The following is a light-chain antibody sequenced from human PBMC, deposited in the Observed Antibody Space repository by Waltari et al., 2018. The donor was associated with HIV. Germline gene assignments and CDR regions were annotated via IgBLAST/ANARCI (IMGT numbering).Light chain of an antibody. CDR3: SSYTSSSTVI. CDR2: EVS. Sequence: QSALTQPASVSGSPGQSITISCTGTSSDIGGYNYVSWYQQHTVKAPKLMIYEVSTRPSGVSNLFSGSKSGNTASLTISGLQAEDEADYYCSSYTSSSTVIFGGGTKLAVL. CDR1: SSDIGGYNY. J-gene: IGLJ2*01. V-gene: IGLV2-14*01.